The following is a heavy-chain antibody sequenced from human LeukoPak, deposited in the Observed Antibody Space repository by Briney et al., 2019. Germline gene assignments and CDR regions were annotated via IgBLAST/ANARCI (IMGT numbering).Heavy chain of an antibody. V-gene: IGHV3-30*09. CDR2: MSWDAYTT. Sequence: GGSLRLSCAASGFSFGTYAMHWARQAPGKGLEWVAFMSWDAYTTYYADSVKGRFAISRDNSKNTLYLQMNSLRAEDTAVYYCAKDRWYYYDSSGYYYGTFDIWGQGTMVTVSS. CDR1: GFSFGTYA. J-gene: IGHJ3*02. CDR3: AKDRWYYYDSSGYYYGTFDI. D-gene: IGHD3-22*01.